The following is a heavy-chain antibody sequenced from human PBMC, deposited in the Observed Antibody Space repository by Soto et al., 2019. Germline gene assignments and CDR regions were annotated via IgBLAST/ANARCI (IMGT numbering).Heavy chain of an antibody. CDR2: IMPIFRTP. D-gene: IGHD6-25*01. V-gene: IGHV1-69*12. J-gene: IGHJ6*02. Sequence: QVQLEQSGPEVKKPGSSVKVSCKASGGTFRNSAISWVRQAPGQGLEWMGGIMPIFRTPDYAQKFKGRVTITADESASTAYMALTGLRSDDTAVYYCARDNERQQLGGNYYYILDVWGHGTTVTVSS. CDR3: ARDNERQQLGGNYYYILDV. CDR1: GGTFRNSA.